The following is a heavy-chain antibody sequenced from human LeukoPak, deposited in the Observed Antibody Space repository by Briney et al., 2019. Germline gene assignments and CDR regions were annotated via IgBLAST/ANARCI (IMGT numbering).Heavy chain of an antibody. D-gene: IGHD3-10*01. CDR3: ARSRRVTMVRGVSAGPDY. V-gene: IGHV4-34*01. J-gene: IGHJ4*02. Sequence: SETLSLTCAVYGGSFSGYYWSWIRQPPGKGLEWIGEINHSGSTNYNPSLKSRVTISVDTSKNQFSLKLSSVTAADTAVYCCARSRRVTMVRGVSAGPDYWGQGTLVTVSS. CDR1: GGSFSGYY. CDR2: INHSGST.